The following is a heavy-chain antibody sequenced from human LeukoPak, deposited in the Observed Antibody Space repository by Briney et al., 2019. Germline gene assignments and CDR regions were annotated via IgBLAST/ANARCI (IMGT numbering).Heavy chain of an antibody. CDR2: IYSSGST. CDR3: ARSPGYDFWSGYHDY. V-gene: IGHV4-4*07. J-gene: IGHJ4*02. Sequence: PSETLSLTCTVSGGSISSYYWSWIRQPAGKGLEWIGRIYSSGSTNYNPSLKSRVTMSVDTSKNQFSLKLSSATAADTAVYYCARSPGYDFWSGYHDYWGQGTLVTVSS. CDR1: GGSISSYY. D-gene: IGHD3-3*01.